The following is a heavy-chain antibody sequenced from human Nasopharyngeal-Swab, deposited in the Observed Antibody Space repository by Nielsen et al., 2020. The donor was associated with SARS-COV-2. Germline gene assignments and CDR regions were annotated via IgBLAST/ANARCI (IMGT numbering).Heavy chain of an antibody. J-gene: IGHJ4*02. Sequence: GGSLRLSRAASGFTFSNYVMNWVRQAPGKGLEWVSATTNSGGSTYYADSVKGRFTISRDNSKNTLFLQMNSLRAEDTAVYYCAKDKAHSTFDYWGQGTLVTVSS. D-gene: IGHD4-11*01. CDR3: AKDKAHSTFDY. CDR2: TTNSGGST. V-gene: IGHV3-23*01. CDR1: GFTFSNYV.